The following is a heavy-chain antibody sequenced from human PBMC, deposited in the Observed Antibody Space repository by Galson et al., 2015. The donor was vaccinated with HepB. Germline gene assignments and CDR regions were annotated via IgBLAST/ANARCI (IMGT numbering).Heavy chain of an antibody. CDR3: AREAIAVAGYYYYGMDV. CDR2: INPNSGGT. CDR1: GYTFTGYY. Sequence: SVKVSCKASGYTFTGYYMHWVRQAPGQGLEWMGWINPNSGGTNYAQKFQGWVTMTRDTSISTAYMELSRLRSDDTAVYYCAREAIAVAGYYYYGMDVWGQGTTVTVSS. D-gene: IGHD6-19*01. J-gene: IGHJ6*02. V-gene: IGHV1-2*04.